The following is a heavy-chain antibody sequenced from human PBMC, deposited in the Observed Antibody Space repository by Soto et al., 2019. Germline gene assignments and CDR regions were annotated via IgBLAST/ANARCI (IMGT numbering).Heavy chain of an antibody. D-gene: IGHD3-16*02. V-gene: IGHV3-7*01. CDR1: GFTFSSYW. CDR2: IKQDGGEK. J-gene: IGHJ4*02. Sequence: EVQLVESGGGLVQPGGSLRLSCVGSGFTFSSYWMSWVRQAPGKGLEWVANIKQDGGEKHYVDSVKGRFTISRDNAKNSLYLQMNSLRDEDTAVYYCARSKTDYIWGTYRYFFEYWGQGTRVTVSS. CDR3: ARSKTDYIWGTYRYFFEY.